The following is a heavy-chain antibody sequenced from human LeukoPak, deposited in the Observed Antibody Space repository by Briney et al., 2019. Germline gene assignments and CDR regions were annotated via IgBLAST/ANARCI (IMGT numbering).Heavy chain of an antibody. CDR3: ARGGLQLRYFEDY. CDR1: GGSISNYY. J-gene: IGHJ4*02. V-gene: IGHV4-4*07. Sequence: SETLSLTCSVSGGSISNYYWTWIRQPAGKGLEWIGRIYTSGSTNYNPSLKSRVTLSIDTSKNQFSLKVTSVTAADTAVYYCARGGLQLRYFEDYWGQGTLVTVSS. CDR2: IYTSGST. D-gene: IGHD3-9*01.